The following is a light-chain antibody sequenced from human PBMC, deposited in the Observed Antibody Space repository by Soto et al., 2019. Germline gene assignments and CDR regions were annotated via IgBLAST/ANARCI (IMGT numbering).Light chain of an antibody. J-gene: IGKJ1*01. V-gene: IGKV1-39*01. CDR3: QRSYNTPWT. Sequence: GDRVTITCRASQNIRNYLNWYQHKPGKAPKLLIYGASSLQSGVPSRFSGSGSGTDFTLTISSLQPDDFATYYCQRSYNTPWTFGQGTRVEIK. CDR2: GAS. CDR1: QNIRNY.